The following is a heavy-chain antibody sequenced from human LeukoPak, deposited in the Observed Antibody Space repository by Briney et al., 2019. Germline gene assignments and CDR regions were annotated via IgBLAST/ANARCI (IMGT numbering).Heavy chain of an antibody. CDR1: GFTFSNYG. J-gene: IGHJ4*02. CDR3: ARHASTHYFDS. CDR2: IWFDGSGT. D-gene: IGHD2/OR15-2a*01. V-gene: IGHV3-33*01. Sequence: GSLRLSCVASGFTFSNYGMHWVRQAPGKGLEWVAIIWFDGSGTYYSDSVKGRVTFSRDNSKNTLYLQMNSLRAEDTAMYYCARHASTHYFDSWGQGTLVTVSS.